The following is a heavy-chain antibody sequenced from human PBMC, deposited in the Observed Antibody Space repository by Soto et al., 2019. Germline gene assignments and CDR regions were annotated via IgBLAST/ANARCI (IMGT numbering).Heavy chain of an antibody. CDR1: GFTFSDYY. V-gene: IGHV3-11*01. J-gene: IGHJ6*02. D-gene: IGHD4-17*01. CDR3: ASPTVTPHYGMDV. Sequence: QVQLVESGGGLVKPGGSLRLSCAASGFTFSDYYMSWIRQAPGKGLEWVSYISSSGSTIYYADSVKGRFTISRDNAKTSLYLQMKSLRAEDTALYYCASPTVTPHYGMDVWGQGTMVTVSS. CDR2: ISSSGSTI.